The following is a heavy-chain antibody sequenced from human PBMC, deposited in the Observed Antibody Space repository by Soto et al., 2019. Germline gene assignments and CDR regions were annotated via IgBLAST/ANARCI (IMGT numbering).Heavy chain of an antibody. V-gene: IGHV3-21*01. CDR3: ERDHGFSGTKVF. CDR1: GFTFSSYS. J-gene: IGHJ4*02. D-gene: IGHD3-3*01. Sequence: GGSLRLSCAASGFTFSSYSMNWVRQAPGKGLEWVSSISSSSSYIYYADSVKGRFTISRDNAKNSLYLQMNSLRAEDTAVYYCERDHGFSGTKVFRGQGTRVTVAS. CDR2: ISSSSSYI.